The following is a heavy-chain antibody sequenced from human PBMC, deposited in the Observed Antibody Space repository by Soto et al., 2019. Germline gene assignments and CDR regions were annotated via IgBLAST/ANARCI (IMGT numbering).Heavy chain of an antibody. V-gene: IGHV3-15*01. D-gene: IGHD1-26*01. CDR1: GFTFSNVW. J-gene: IGHJ4*02. Sequence: XVSLRLSCAASGFTFSNVWMSWVRQAPGKGLEWVGRVKSKSDGATTDYAAPVKGRFTVSRDDSRNTLSLQMDSLKIEDTAVYFCTTAAGGMWGADYWGQGTPVTVSS. CDR2: VKSKSDGATT. CDR3: TTAAGGMWGADY.